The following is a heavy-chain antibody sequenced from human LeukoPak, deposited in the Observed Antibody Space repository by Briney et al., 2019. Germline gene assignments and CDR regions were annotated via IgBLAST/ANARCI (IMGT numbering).Heavy chain of an antibody. J-gene: IGHJ4*02. D-gene: IGHD3-22*01. Sequence: SETLSLTCAVYGGSFSGYYWSWIRQPPGKGLEWIGEINHSGSTNYNPSLKSRVTISVDTSKNQFSLKLSSVTAADTAVYHCARGPGGNYDSSGYFDYWGQGTLVTVSS. CDR3: ARGPGGNYDSSGYFDY. V-gene: IGHV4-34*01. CDR2: INHSGST. CDR1: GGSFSGYY.